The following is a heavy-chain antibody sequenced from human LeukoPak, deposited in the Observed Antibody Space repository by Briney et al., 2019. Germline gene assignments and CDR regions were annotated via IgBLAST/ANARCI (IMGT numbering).Heavy chain of an antibody. CDR3: ARSRYSGSYADFDY. V-gene: IGHV4-4*07. J-gene: IGHJ4*02. CDR1: GGSISSYY. D-gene: IGHD1-26*01. CDR2: IYTSGST. Sequence: PSETLSLTCTVSGGSISSYYWSWIRQTAGKGLEWIGRIYTSGSTNYNPSLKSRVTMSVDTSKNQFSLKLSSVTAADTAVYYCARSRYSGSYADFDYWGQGTLVTVSS.